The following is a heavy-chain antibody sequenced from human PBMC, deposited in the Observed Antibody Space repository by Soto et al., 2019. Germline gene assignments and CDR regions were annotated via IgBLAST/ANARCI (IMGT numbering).Heavy chain of an antibody. CDR1: GFTFSSYA. CDR3: AKFSAMIVVVIHPLFDY. D-gene: IGHD3-22*01. Sequence: GSLRLSCAASGFTFSSYAMSWVRQAPGKGLEWVSAISGSGGSTYYADSVKGRFTISRDNSKNTLYLQMNSLRAEDTAVYYCAKFSAMIVVVIHPLFDYWGQGTLVTVSS. CDR2: ISGSGGST. V-gene: IGHV3-23*01. J-gene: IGHJ4*02.